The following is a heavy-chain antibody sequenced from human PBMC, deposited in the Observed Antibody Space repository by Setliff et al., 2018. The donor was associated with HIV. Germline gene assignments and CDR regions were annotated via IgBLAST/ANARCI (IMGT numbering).Heavy chain of an antibody. J-gene: IGHJ4*02. V-gene: IGHV4-39*07. CDR1: PESISSNNYY. CDR3: ARAPPYYYDSSGSSFRFDF. Sequence: PSETLSLTCTVSPESISSNNYYWAWIRQPPGRGLEWIGEISHSGSTNYNPSLKSRVTLSIDTSKNQFSLKLSSVTAADTAVYYCARAPPYYYDSSGSSFRFDFWGQGTLVTVSS. D-gene: IGHD3-22*01. CDR2: ISHSGST.